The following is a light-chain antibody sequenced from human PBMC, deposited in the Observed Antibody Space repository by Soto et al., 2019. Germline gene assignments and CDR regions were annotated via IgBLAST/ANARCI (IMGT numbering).Light chain of an antibody. Sequence: EIVLTQSPGTLSLSPGERATLSCRASQSVSSSYLALYQQKPGQAPRLLIYGASSRATGIPDRFSGSGSGTDFNLTISRLEPEDFAVYYCQQYGSSLSMYTFGQGTKLEIK. CDR1: QSVSSSY. CDR2: GAS. CDR3: QQYGSSLSMYT. J-gene: IGKJ2*01. V-gene: IGKV3-20*01.